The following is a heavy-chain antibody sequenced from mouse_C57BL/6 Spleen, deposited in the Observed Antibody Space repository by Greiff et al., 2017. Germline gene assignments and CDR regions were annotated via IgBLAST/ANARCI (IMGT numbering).Heavy chain of an antibody. Sequence: VQLQQPGAELVMPGASVKLSCKASGYTFTSYWMHWVKQRPGQGLEWIGEIDPSDSYTNYNQKFKGKSTLTVDKSSSTAYMQLSSLTSEDSAVYYCGRDYAMDYWGQGTSVTVSS. CDR2: IDPSDSYT. CDR3: GRDYAMDY. J-gene: IGHJ4*01. V-gene: IGHV1-69*01. CDR1: GYTFTSYW.